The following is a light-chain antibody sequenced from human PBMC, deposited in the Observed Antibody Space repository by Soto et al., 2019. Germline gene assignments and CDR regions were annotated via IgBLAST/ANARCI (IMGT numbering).Light chain of an antibody. J-gene: IGKJ1*01. CDR1: QSLLYNSNNKNY. V-gene: IGKV4-1*01. CDR3: QQYYGAPLT. Sequence: DIVMTQSPDSLAVSLGERATINCKSSQSLLYNSNNKNYLAWYQQRPGQPPKLLMYWASTRESGVPDRFSGGGSGTDFTLTISSLQADDVAVYYCQQYYGAPLTFGQGTKVEIK. CDR2: WAS.